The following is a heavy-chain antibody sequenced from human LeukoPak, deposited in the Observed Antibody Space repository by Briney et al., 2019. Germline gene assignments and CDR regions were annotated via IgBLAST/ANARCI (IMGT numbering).Heavy chain of an antibody. Sequence: GASVRVSRKASGYTFTSHHIHWVRQAPGQGLEWMGIINPSGGSTNYMQNFQGRVTMTRDMSTSTVYMELSSLRSEDTAMYYCAREAVTIFGLVRTQTTKRPHRFDPWGQGTLVTVSS. CDR3: AREAVTIFGLVRTQTTKRPHRFDP. CDR1: GYTFTSHH. J-gene: IGHJ5*02. D-gene: IGHD3-3*01. V-gene: IGHV1-46*01. CDR2: INPSGGST.